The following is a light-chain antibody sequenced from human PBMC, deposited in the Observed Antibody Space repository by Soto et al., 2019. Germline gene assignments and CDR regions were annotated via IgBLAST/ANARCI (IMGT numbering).Light chain of an antibody. J-gene: IGKJ4*01. CDR3: QQSSNWQGT. CDR1: QSVSTY. Sequence: LTQYPPLLXLXSGKXPGLXXWASQSVSTYLAWYQQKSGPPPRLLIYDASNMAPGITARFSGSGSGTDFTLTIRSLEAEDFAVYYCQQSSNWQGTFGRGTKVDIK. V-gene: IGKV3-11*01. CDR2: DAS.